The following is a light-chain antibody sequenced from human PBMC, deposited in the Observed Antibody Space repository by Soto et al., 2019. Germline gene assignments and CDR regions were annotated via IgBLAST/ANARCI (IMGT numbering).Light chain of an antibody. Sequence: DIQMTQSPSSLPASVGDRVTITCRASQSITSYLNWYQQKPGKAPKLLIYAASSLQSGVPSRFSGSGSGTDFTLTISSLQPEDFATYYCQQSYSTPVTVGQGTKVDIK. J-gene: IGKJ1*01. CDR1: QSITSY. CDR2: AAS. V-gene: IGKV1-39*01. CDR3: QQSYSTPVT.